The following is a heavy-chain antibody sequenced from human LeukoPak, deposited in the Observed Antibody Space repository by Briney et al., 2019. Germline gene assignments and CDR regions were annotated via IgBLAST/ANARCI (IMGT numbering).Heavy chain of an antibody. V-gene: IGHV4-34*01. J-gene: IGHJ6*02. CDR2: INHSGST. CDR3: ATKTSLTYHYNRLEIFGLDV. Sequence: SETLSLTCAVYGGSFSGYYWSWIRQPPGKGLEWIGEINHSGSTNYNPSLKSRVTISVDTSHSHFSLKLSSVTAADTAVYYCATKTSLTYHYNRLEIFGLDVWGQGTTVTVSS. CDR1: GGSFSGYY. D-gene: IGHD3-22*01.